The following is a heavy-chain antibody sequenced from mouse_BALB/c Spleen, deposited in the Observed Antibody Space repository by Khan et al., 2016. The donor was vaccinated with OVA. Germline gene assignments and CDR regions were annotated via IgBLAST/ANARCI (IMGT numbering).Heavy chain of an antibody. Sequence: VQLQESGAELAKPGASVKMSCKASGYTFNAYWIHWVKQRPGQGLEWIGYIDPSTGYPEYNQKFKDKATFTTDNSSSTSYMQLSSLTTEDSAVYCWNRRGINGIFAYWGQGTLVTVSA. CDR2: IDPSTGYP. J-gene: IGHJ3*01. CDR1: GYTFNAYW. CDR3: NRRGINGIFAY. D-gene: IGHD2-1*01. V-gene: IGHV1-7*01.